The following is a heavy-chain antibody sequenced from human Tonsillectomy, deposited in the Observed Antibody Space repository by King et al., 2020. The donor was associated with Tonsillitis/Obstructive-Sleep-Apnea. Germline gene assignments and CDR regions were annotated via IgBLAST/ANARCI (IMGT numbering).Heavy chain of an antibody. D-gene: IGHD6-6*01. CDR2: INHSGST. CDR3: ARSYLSSPLYNWFDP. V-gene: IGHV4-34*01. J-gene: IGHJ5*02. CDR1: GGSFSGYY. Sequence: VQLQQWGAGLLKPSETLSLTCAVYGGSFSGYYWSWIRQPPGKGLEWIGEINHSGSTNYNPSLKSRVTISVDTSKNHFSLTLSSVTAADTAVYYCARSYLSSPLYNWFDPWGQGTLVTVSS.